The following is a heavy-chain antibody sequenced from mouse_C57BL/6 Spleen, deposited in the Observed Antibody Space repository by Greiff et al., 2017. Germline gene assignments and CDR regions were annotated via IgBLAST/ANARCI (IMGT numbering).Heavy chain of an antibody. D-gene: IGHD1-1*01. CDR2: IDPSDSYT. J-gene: IGHJ1*03. Sequence: QVHVKQPGAELVKPGASVKLSCKASGYTFTSYWMQWVKQRPGQGLEWIGEIDPSDSYTNYNQKFKGKATLTVDTSSSTAYMQLSSLTSEDSAVYYCASLIYYYGSSHWYFDVWGTGTTVTVSS. CDR1: GYTFTSYW. V-gene: IGHV1-50*01. CDR3: ASLIYYYGSSHWYFDV.